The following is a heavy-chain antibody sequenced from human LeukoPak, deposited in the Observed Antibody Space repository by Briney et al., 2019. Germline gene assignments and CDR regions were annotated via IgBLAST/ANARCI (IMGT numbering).Heavy chain of an antibody. Sequence: SETLSLTCTVSGGSISSYYWSWIRQPPGKGLEWIGYIDYSGSTNYNPSLRSRVTISVDRSKNQFSLKVRSVTAADTAVYYCARLNGGYWGQGTLVSVSS. CDR3: ARLNGGY. D-gene: IGHD1-1*01. CDR2: IDYSGST. CDR1: GGSISSYY. J-gene: IGHJ4*02. V-gene: IGHV4-59*08.